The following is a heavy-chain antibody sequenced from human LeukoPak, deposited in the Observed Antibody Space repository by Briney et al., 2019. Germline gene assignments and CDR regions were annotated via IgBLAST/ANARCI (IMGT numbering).Heavy chain of an antibody. CDR1: GGSFSGYY. CDR3: ARGDGSGSNYYYYYYMDV. CDR2: INHSGST. V-gene: IGHV4-34*01. D-gene: IGHD3-10*01. Sequence: SETLSLTCAVYGGSFSGYYWSWIRQPPGKGLEWIGEINHSGSTNYNPSLKSRVTISVDTSKNQFSLKLSSVTAADTAVYYCARGDGSGSNYYYYYYMDVWGKGTTVTVSS. J-gene: IGHJ6*03.